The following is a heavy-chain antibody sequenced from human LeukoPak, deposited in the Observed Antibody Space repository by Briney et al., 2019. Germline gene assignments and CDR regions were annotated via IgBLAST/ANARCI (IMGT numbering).Heavy chain of an antibody. Sequence: SSEALSLTCAVYGGSFSGYYWSWIRQPPGKGLEWIGEINHSGSTNYNPFLKSRVTISVDTSKNQFSLKLSSVTAADTAVYYCARGIAARYWGQGTLVTVSS. D-gene: IGHD6-6*01. V-gene: IGHV4-34*01. CDR2: INHSGST. CDR1: GGSFSGYY. J-gene: IGHJ4*02. CDR3: ARGIAARY.